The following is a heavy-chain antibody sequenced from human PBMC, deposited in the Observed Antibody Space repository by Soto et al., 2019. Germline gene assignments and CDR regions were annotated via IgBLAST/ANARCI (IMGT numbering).Heavy chain of an antibody. CDR3: ARLGQGTSRSEYFQH. J-gene: IGHJ1*01. Sequence: QITLKESGPTLVKPTQTLTLTCTFSGFSLSTSGVGVGWIRQPPGKALEWLALIYWDDDKRYSPSLKSRLTITKDTSKHQVVLTMTNMDPVDTATYYCARLGQGTSRSEYFQHWGQGTLVTVSS. CDR1: GFSLSTSGVG. V-gene: IGHV2-5*02. D-gene: IGHD1-1*01. CDR2: IYWDDDK.